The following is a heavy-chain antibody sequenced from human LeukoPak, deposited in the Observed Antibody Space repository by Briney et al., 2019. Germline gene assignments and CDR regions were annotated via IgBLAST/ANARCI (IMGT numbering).Heavy chain of an antibody. V-gene: IGHV3-23*01. Sequence: GGSLRLSCAASGFTFNNYAMVWFRQGPGKGLEWVSAIRGSGDGKYYADSVKGRFTISRDNSKNMLYLQMNSLRDDDTAVYYCGRDPNGDYVGAFSFQRWGQGTLVTVSS. J-gene: IGHJ1*01. CDR2: IRGSGDGK. CDR1: GFTFNNYA. CDR3: GRDPNGDYVGAFSFQR. D-gene: IGHD4-17*01.